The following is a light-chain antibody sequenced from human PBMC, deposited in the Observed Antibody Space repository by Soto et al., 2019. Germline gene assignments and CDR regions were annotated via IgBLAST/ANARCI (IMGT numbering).Light chain of an antibody. CDR3: QQYGSSLPHT. Sequence: EIVLTQSPGTLSLSPGERATLSCRATESVNNYLAWYQQRPGQAPKLLIYGASYRATNIPDRFSGSGSGTDFTLTISRLEPDDFAVYYCQQYGSSLPHTFGQGTRLDIK. CDR2: GAS. V-gene: IGKV3-20*01. CDR1: ESVNNY. J-gene: IGKJ2*01.